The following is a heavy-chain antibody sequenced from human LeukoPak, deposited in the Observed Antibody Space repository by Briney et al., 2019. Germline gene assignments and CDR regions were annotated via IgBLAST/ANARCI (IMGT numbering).Heavy chain of an antibody. CDR2: ISSSSSYI. Sequence: GGSLRLSCAASGFTVSSYSMNWVRQAPGKGLEWVSSISSSSSYIYYADSVKGRFTISRDNSKNTLYLQMNSLRAEDTAVYYCARGGTTAPMDYGMDVWGQGTTVTVSS. V-gene: IGHV3-21*01. J-gene: IGHJ6*02. CDR1: GFTVSSYS. D-gene: IGHD1-1*01. CDR3: ARGGTTAPMDYGMDV.